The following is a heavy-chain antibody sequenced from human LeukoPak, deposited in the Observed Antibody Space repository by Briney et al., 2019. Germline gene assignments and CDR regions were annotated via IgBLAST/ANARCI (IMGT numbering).Heavy chain of an antibody. J-gene: IGHJ4*02. D-gene: IGHD3-22*01. Sequence: GGSLRLSCAASGFTFSSYAMHWVRQAPGKGLEWVAVISYDGSNKYYADSVKVRFTISRDNSKNTLYLQMNSLRAEDTAVYYCARAHYDSSGYFANHFDYWGQGTLVTVSS. CDR1: GFTFSSYA. V-gene: IGHV3-30-3*01. CDR3: ARAHYDSSGYFANHFDY. CDR2: ISYDGSNK.